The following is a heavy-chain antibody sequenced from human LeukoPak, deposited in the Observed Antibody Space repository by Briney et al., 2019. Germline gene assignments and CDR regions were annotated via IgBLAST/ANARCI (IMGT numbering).Heavy chain of an antibody. D-gene: IGHD3-3*01. CDR1: GFTFSSYG. Sequence: PGGSLRLSCAASGFTFSSYGMHWVRQAPGQGLEWMGWISTYNDNTDSAQNLQGRLIMTTDTSTSTVYMELRSLGSDDTAVYYCARAHIFGYMENAFDLWGQGTMVTVSS. CDR3: ARAHIFGYMENAFDL. J-gene: IGHJ3*01. V-gene: IGHV1-18*01. CDR2: ISTYNDNT.